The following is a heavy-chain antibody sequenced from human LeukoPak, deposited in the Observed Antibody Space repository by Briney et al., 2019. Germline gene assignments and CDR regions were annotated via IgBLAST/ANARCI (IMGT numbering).Heavy chain of an antibody. D-gene: IGHD2-15*01. V-gene: IGHV4-59*01. CDR2: IYYSGNT. CDR1: GGSISSYF. Sequence: SKTLSLTCTVSGGSISSYFWSWIRQPPGKGLEWIGYIYYSGNTKYNPSLKSRVTISVDTSKNQFSLKLSSVTAADTAVYYCARAGGYCGRISCPYYFDYWGQGSLVAVSS. J-gene: IGHJ4*02. CDR3: ARAGGYCGRISCPYYFDY.